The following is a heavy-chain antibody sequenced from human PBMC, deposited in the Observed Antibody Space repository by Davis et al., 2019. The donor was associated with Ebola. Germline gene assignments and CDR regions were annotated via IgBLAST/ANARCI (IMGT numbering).Heavy chain of an antibody. CDR2: ISAYNGNT. J-gene: IGHJ6*02. CDR1: GYTFTGYY. V-gene: IGHV1-18*04. Sequence: ASVKVSCKASGYTFTGYYMHWVRQAPGQGLEWMGWISAYNGNTNYAQKLQGRVTMTTDTSTSTAYMELRSLRSDDTAVYYCARDHYDILTGYNRGGDYYYGMDVWGQGTTVTVSS. D-gene: IGHD3-9*01. CDR3: ARDHYDILTGYNRGGDYYYGMDV.